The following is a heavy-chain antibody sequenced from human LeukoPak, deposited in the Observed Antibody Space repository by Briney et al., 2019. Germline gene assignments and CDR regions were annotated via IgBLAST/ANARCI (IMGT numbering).Heavy chain of an antibody. Sequence: SETLPLTCAVYGGSFSGYYWSWIRQPPGKGLEWIGEINHSGSTNYNPSLKSRVTISVDTSKNQFSLKLSSVTAADTAVYYCASNIELGYCSSTSCYALDYWGQGTLVTVSS. CDR2: INHSGST. D-gene: IGHD2-2*01. V-gene: IGHV4-34*01. CDR3: ASNIELGYCSSTSCYALDY. CDR1: GGSFSGYY. J-gene: IGHJ4*02.